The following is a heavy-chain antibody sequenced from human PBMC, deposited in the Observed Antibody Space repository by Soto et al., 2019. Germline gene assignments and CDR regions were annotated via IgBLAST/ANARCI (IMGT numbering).Heavy chain of an antibody. J-gene: IGHJ4*02. D-gene: IGHD6-19*01. CDR1: GFTFSSYS. CDR2: ISSSSSYI. V-gene: IGHV3-21*01. CDR3: ARFIAVAGTFDY. Sequence: EVQLVASGGGLVKPGGSLRLSCAASGFTFSSYSMNWVRQAPGKGLEWVSSISSSSSYIYYADSVKGRFTISRDNAKNSLYLQMNSLRAEDTAVYYCARFIAVAGTFDYWGQGTLVTVSS.